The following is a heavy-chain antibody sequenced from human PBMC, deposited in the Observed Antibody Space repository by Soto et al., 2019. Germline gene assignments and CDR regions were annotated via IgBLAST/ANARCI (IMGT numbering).Heavy chain of an antibody. V-gene: IGHV1-69*13. Sequence: GASVKVSCKASGGTFSSYAISCVRQAPGQGLEWMGGIIPIFGTANYAQKFQGRVTITADESTSTAYMELSSLRSEDTAVYYCARGFSPYCSSTSCYPSYYYYGMDVWVQGTTVTVSS. CDR3: ARGFSPYCSSTSCYPSYYYYGMDV. D-gene: IGHD2-2*01. CDR1: GGTFSSYA. CDR2: IIPIFGTA. J-gene: IGHJ6*02.